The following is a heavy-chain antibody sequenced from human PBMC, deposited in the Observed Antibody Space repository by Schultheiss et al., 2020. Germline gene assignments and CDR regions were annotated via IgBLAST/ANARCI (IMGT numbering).Heavy chain of an antibody. V-gene: IGHV4-4*02. J-gene: IGHJ4*02. CDR1: GGSISSSNW. CDR2: IYHSGST. D-gene: IGHD6-19*01. Sequence: GSLRLSCAVSGGSISSSNWWSWVRQPPGKGLEWIGEIYHSGSTNYNPSLKSRVTISVDKSKNQFSLKLSSVTAADTAVYYCARDVRPVWQSSGWYDYWGQGTLVTVSS. CDR3: ARDVRPVWQSSGWYDY.